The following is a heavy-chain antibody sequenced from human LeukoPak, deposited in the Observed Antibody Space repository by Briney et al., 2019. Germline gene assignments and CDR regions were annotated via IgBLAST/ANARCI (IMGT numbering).Heavy chain of an antibody. CDR3: ARLKQQLVREIDY. J-gene: IGHJ4*02. V-gene: IGHV3-30*04. D-gene: IGHD6-13*01. CDR1: GFTFSSYA. CDR2: ISYDGSNK. Sequence: GGSLRLSCAASGFTFSSYAMHWVRQAPGKGLEWVAVISYDGSNKYYADSVKGRFTISRDNSKNTLYLQMNSLRAEDTAAYYCARLKQQLVREIDYWGQGTLVTVSS.